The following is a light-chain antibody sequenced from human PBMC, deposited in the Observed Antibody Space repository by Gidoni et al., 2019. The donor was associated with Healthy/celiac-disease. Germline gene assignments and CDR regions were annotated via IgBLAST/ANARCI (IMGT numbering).Light chain of an antibody. CDR2: AAS. CDR3: QKYNSAPRT. CDR1: QGISNY. V-gene: IGKV1-27*01. Sequence: DIQMTQSPSLLSASVGDRVTITCRASQGISNYIAWYQQKPGKVPKLLIYAASTLQSGVPSRFRGSGSGTDFTLTISSLQPEDVATYYCQKYNSAPRTFGQGTKVEIK. J-gene: IGKJ1*01.